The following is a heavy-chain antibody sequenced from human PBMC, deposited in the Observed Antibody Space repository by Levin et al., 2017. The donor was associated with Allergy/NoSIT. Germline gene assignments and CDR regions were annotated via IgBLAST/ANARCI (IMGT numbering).Heavy chain of an antibody. V-gene: IGHV3-30*18. J-gene: IGHJ4*02. CDR2: ISYDGSNK. CDR1: GFTFSSYG. Sequence: PGGSLRLSCAASGFTFSSYGMHWVRQAPGKGLEWVAVISYDGSNKYYADSVKGRFTISRDNSKNTLYLQMNSLRAEDTAVYYCAKEGGRDGYNWFDYWGQGTLVTVSS. CDR3: AKEGGRDGYNWFDY. D-gene: IGHD5-24*01.